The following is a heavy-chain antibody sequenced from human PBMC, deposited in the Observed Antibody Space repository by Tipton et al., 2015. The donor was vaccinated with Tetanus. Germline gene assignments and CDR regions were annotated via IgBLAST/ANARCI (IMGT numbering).Heavy chain of an antibody. CDR2: IYYNGNA. Sequence: LSLTCTVSGGSLSSGTYYWAWIRQPPGKGLEWVGNIYYNGNAYYNESLESRLTISIDRPKNQFSLKMTSVTATDTAVYYCATQTDNWFDPWGQGTLVTVSS. J-gene: IGHJ5*02. CDR3: ATQTDNWFDP. CDR1: GGSLSSGTYY. V-gene: IGHV4-39*01.